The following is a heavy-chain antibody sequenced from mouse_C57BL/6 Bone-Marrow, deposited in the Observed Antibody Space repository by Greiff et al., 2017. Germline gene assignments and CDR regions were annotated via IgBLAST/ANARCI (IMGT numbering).Heavy chain of an antibody. V-gene: IGHV5-6*01. CDR1: GFTFSSYG. CDR2: ISSGGSFT. J-gene: IGHJ2*01. D-gene: IGHD2-4*01. CDR3: ARNGGLRPFDY. Sequence: EVMLVESGGDLVKPGGSLKLSCAASGFTFSSYGMSWVRQTPDKRLEWVATISSGGSFTYYPDSVKGRFTISSDNDKNTPYLQVGSRMSEETAMDYCARNGGLRPFDYWGQGTTLTVSA.